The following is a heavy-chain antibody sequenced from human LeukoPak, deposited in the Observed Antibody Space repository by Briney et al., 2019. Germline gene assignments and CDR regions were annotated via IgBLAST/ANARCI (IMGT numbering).Heavy chain of an antibody. V-gene: IGHV4-34*01. D-gene: IGHD1-1*01. CDR2: INHSGST. Sequence: SETLSLTCAVYGGSFSGYYWSWIRQPPGKGLEWTGEINHSGSTNYNPSLKSRVTISVDTSKNQFSLKLSSVTAADTAVYYCARGSTTGTTHFDYWGQGTLVTVSS. CDR3: ARGSTTGTTHFDY. J-gene: IGHJ4*02. CDR1: GGSFSGYY.